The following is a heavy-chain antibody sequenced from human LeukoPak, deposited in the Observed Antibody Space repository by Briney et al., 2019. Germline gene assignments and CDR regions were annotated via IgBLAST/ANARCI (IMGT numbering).Heavy chain of an antibody. V-gene: IGHV3-23*01. J-gene: IGHJ4*02. CDR3: AKVLLGCCSGGSCCLDY. CDR1: GFTFSSYA. Sequence: GGSLRLSCAASGFTFSSYAMSWVRQAPGKGLEWVSAISGSGGSTYYADSVKGRFTISRDNSKNTLYLQMNSLRAEDTAVYYCAKVLLGCCSGGSCCLDYWGQGTLVTVSS. D-gene: IGHD2-15*01. CDR2: ISGSGGST.